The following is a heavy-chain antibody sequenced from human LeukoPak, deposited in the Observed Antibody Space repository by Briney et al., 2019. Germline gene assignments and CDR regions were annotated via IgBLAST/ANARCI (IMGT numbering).Heavy chain of an antibody. CDR1: GYSISSGYY. J-gene: IGHJ4*02. V-gene: IGHV4-34*01. CDR2: INHSGST. Sequence: SETLSLTCAVSGYSISSGYYWSWIRQPPGKGLEWIGEINHSGSTNYNSSLKSRVTISVDTSKNQFSLKLSSGTAADTAVYYCARGAVAGTYWGQGTLVTVSS. CDR3: ARGAVAGTY. D-gene: IGHD6-19*01.